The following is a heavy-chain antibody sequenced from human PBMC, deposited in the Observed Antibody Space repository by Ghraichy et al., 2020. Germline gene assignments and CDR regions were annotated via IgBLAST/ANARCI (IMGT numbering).Heavy chain of an antibody. Sequence: SETLSHTCTVSGASISRNYWSWIRQPPGKGLEWIGWIYYNGDTNYNPSLKSRVTISVDASKNQFSLKLSSVTAADTAVYYCANGGNSLDFWGQGTLVTVSS. CDR3: ANGGNSLDF. J-gene: IGHJ4*02. CDR1: GASISRNY. CDR2: IYYNGDT. D-gene: IGHD4-23*01. V-gene: IGHV4-59*03.